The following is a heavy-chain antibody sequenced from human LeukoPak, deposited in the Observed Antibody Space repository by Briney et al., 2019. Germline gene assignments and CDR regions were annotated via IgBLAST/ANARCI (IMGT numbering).Heavy chain of an antibody. CDR3: ARSGYSGYDWGRYFDY. CDR2: ISWNSGSI. D-gene: IGHD5-12*01. CDR1: GFTFDDYA. J-gene: IGHJ4*02. V-gene: IGHV3-9*01. Sequence: GGSLRLSCAASGFTFDDYAMHWVRQAPGKGLEWVSGISWNSGSIGYADSVKGRFTISRDNAKNSLYLQMNSLRAEDTAVYYCARSGYSGYDWGRYFDYWGQGTLVTVSS.